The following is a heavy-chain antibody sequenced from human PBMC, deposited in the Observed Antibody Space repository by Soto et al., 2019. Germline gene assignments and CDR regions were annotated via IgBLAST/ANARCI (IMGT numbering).Heavy chain of an antibody. Sequence: ASVKVSCKASGYTFSSYGISWVRQAPGQGLEWMGWITTYNGYTNYAQRLQGRVTMTTDTSTSTAYMELRSLRSDDTAVYYCARVYYDILTGYYRSWFDPWGQGXLVTVYS. J-gene: IGHJ5*02. CDR3: ARVYYDILTGYYRSWFDP. V-gene: IGHV1-18*01. CDR2: ITTYNGYT. D-gene: IGHD3-9*01. CDR1: GYTFSSYG.